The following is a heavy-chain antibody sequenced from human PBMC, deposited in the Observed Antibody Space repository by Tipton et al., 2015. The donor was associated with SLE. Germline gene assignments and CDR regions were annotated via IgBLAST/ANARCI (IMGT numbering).Heavy chain of an antibody. CDR3: AREWGVD. CDR1: GGSISSGSHF. D-gene: IGHD3-16*01. V-gene: IGHV4-61*09. J-gene: IGHJ4*02. Sequence: LRLSCTVSGGSISSGSHFWSWIRQPAGKGLEWIGHTSTSGSTNYNPPLKSRVTISVDTSKNQFSLNLRSVTAADTAVYYCAREWGVDWGQGMLVTVSS. CDR2: TSTSGST.